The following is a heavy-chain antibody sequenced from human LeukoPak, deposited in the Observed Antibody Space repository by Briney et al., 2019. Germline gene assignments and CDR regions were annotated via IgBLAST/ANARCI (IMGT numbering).Heavy chain of an antibody. CDR2: ISAYNSNT. CDR1: GYTFTSYG. Sequence: ASVKVSCKASGYTFTSYGISWVRQAPGQGLEWMGWISAYNSNTNYAQKLQGRVTMTTDTSTSTAYMELRSLRSDDTAVYYCARNYYDSSGYTRFDYWGQGTLVTVSS. CDR3: ARNYYDSSGYTRFDY. D-gene: IGHD3-22*01. V-gene: IGHV1-18*01. J-gene: IGHJ4*02.